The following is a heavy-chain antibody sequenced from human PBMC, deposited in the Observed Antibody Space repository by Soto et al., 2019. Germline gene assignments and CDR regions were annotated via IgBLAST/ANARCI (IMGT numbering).Heavy chain of an antibody. CDR2: INPNSGGT. V-gene: IGHV1-2*04. D-gene: IGHD2-15*01. CDR1: GYTFTGYY. J-gene: IGHJ4*02. CDR3: ARGSGRYCSGGSCYRPFDY. Sequence: ASVKVSCKASGYTFTGYYMHWVRQAPGQGLEWMGWINPNSGGTNYAQKFQGWVTMTRDTSISTAYMELSRLRSDDTAVYYCARGSGRYCSGGSCYRPFDYWGQGTLVTVSS.